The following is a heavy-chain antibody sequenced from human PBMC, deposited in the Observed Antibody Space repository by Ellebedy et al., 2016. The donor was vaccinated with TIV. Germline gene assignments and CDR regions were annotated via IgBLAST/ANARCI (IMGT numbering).Heavy chain of an antibody. CDR2: IYSGGST. CDR1: GFTFSSNY. D-gene: IGHD6-13*01. Sequence: GESLKISXAASGFTFSSNYMSWVRQAPGKGLEWVSVIYSGGSTYYADSVKGRFTISRDNSKNTLYLHMNSLRAEDTAVYYCRSSSWSGYYYMDVWGKGTTVTVSS. V-gene: IGHV3-53*01. J-gene: IGHJ6*03. CDR3: RSSSWSGYYYMDV.